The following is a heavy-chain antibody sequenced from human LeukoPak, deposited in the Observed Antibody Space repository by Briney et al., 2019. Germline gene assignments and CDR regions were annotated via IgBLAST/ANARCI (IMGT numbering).Heavy chain of an antibody. J-gene: IGHJ6*03. CDR3: ARGDYYDSHYMDV. V-gene: IGHV3-7*01. CDR1: GFSFSSYG. CDR2: IKQDGSEK. Sequence: GGSLRLSCAASGFSFSSYGMSWVRQAPGKGLEWVANIKQDGSEKYYVDSVKGRFTISRDNAKNSLYLQMNSLRAEDTAVYYCARGDYYDSHYMDVWGKGTTVTVSS.